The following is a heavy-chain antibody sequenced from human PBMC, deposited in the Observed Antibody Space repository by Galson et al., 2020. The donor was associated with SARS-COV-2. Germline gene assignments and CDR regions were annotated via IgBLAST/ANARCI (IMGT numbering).Heavy chain of an antibody. J-gene: IGHJ6*02. D-gene: IGHD3-16*01. CDR3: AGDSGATIMFTFGLEV. Sequence: GGSLRLSCAASGFTFSNYAMHWVRQAPGKGLEWVALIPYDGNHKYYADSVKGRFTISRDNSKNMLYLQMNSLRPGDTAVYYCAGDSGATIMFTFGLEVWGQGTTVTVSS. CDR1: GFTFSNYA. V-gene: IGHV3-30*04. CDR2: IPYDGNHK.